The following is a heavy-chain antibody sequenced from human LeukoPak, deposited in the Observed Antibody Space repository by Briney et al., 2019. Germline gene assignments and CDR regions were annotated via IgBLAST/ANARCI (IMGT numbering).Heavy chain of an antibody. J-gene: IGHJ4*02. Sequence: PSETLSLTCTVSGGSISSYYWSWIRQPPGKGLEWIGYIYYSGSTNYNPSLKSRVTISVDTSKNQFSLKLSSVTAADTAVYYCARAAYYGDPYDYWGQGTLVTVSS. V-gene: IGHV4-59*01. D-gene: IGHD3-10*01. CDR2: IYYSGST. CDR3: ARAAYYGDPYDY. CDR1: GGSISSYY.